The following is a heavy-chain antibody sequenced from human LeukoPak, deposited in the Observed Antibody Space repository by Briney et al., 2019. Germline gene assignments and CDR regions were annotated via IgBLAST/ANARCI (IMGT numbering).Heavy chain of an antibody. CDR3: ARDHRYCSSTSCYVYFDY. D-gene: IGHD2-2*01. Sequence: GGSLRLSCAASGFTVSSNYMSWVRQAPGKGLEWVSVIYSGGSTYYADSVKGRFTISRDNSKNTLYLQMNSLRAEDTAVYYCARDHRYCSSTSCYVYFDYWGQGTLVTVSP. CDR1: GFTVSSNY. J-gene: IGHJ4*02. V-gene: IGHV3-66*02. CDR2: IYSGGST.